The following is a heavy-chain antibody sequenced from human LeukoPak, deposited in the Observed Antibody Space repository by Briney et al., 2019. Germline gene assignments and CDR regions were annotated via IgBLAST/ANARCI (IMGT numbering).Heavy chain of an antibody. Sequence: GGSLRLSCAASGFTFSDYAMHWVRQAPGKGLEWVAVISYDGSNKYHADSVKGRFTISRDNSKNTLYLQMNSLRAEDTAVYYCAKISRYCSSTSCYTYYYYYGMDVWGQGTTVTVSS. CDR3: AKISRYCSSTSCYTYYYYYGMDV. D-gene: IGHD2-2*02. V-gene: IGHV3-30*18. J-gene: IGHJ6*02. CDR2: ISYDGSNK. CDR1: GFTFSDYA.